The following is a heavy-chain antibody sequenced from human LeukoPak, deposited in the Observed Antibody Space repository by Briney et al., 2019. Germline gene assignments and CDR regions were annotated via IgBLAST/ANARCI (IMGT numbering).Heavy chain of an antibody. CDR3: ARDQEATYYDFWSGYYRPGYYYYYMDV. Sequence: GGSLRLSCIVSGFTFNYFGMNWVRQAPGRGLEWVSYISSDSRTVDYADSVKGRLTISRDNARNSLYLQMNSLRAEDTAVYYCARDQEATYYDFWSGYYRPGYYYYYMDVWGKGTTVTVSS. CDR2: ISSDSRTV. J-gene: IGHJ6*03. CDR1: GFTFNYFG. V-gene: IGHV3-48*01. D-gene: IGHD3-3*01.